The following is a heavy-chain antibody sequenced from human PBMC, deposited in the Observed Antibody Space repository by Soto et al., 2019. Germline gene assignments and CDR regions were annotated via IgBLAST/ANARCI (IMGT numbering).Heavy chain of an antibody. CDR1: GYTFTGYY. CDR2: INPNSGGT. V-gene: IGHV1-2*02. CDR3: AKDGGKDGYFGNWFDP. Sequence: ASVKVSCKASGYTFTGYYMRWVRQAPGQGLEWMGWINPNSGGTSYAQKFQGRVTMTRDTSTSTVYMELSSLRSEDTAVYYCAKDGGKDGYFGNWFDPWGQGTLVTVSS. D-gene: IGHD5-12*01. J-gene: IGHJ5*02.